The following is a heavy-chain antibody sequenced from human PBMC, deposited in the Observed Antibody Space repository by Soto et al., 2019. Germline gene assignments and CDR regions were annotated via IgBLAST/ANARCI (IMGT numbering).Heavy chain of an antibody. Sequence: GCLRRACVASGFTFSKAIMNWVRQAPGKGLGWVGRIKKLSDGGKADYSSPVDGRFTISRDDSKSILYLQMNSLRADDTGIYYCATALRNNGNDYLFGVDIWGQGTTVTVSS. D-gene: IGHD1-20*01. V-gene: IGHV3-15*01. J-gene: IGHJ6*02. CDR3: ATALRNNGNDYLFGVDI. CDR2: IKKLSDGGKA. CDR1: GFTFSKAI.